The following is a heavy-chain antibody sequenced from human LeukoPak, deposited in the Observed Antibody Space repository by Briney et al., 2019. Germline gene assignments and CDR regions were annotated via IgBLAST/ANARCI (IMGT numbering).Heavy chain of an antibody. V-gene: IGHV1-24*01. CDR3: LSGFTTMVVDYFDY. D-gene: IGHD5-18*01. CDR1: GKTLSDLS. Sequence: ASVKVTCKVSGKTLSDLSIHWLRQPPGKGLEWLGGSDPEDGERIYAQMFQGRVTMTEDTSIDTAYMALSSLRTGDPGEYYFLSGFTTMVVDYFDYWGQGTLVTVS. CDR2: SDPEDGER. J-gene: IGHJ4*02.